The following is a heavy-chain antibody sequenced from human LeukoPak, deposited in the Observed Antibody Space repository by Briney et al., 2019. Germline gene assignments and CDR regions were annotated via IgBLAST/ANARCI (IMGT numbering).Heavy chain of an antibody. CDR2: IYYSGST. CDR1: GGSISSGGYY. D-gene: IGHD3-10*01. Sequence: SQTLSLTCTVSGGSISSGGYYWSWIRQHPGKGLEWIGYIYYSGSTYYNPSLKSRVTISVDTSKNQFSLKLSSVTAADTAVYYCARVLLWFGELFDYGMDVWGKGTTVTVSS. J-gene: IGHJ6*04. V-gene: IGHV4-31*03. CDR3: ARVLLWFGELFDYGMDV.